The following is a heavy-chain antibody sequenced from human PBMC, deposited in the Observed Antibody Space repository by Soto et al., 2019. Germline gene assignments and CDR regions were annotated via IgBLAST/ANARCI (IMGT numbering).Heavy chain of an antibody. CDR1: GYTFTGYN. D-gene: IGHD2-21*01. CDR2: INPNSGVT. Sequence: ASVKVSCKASGYTFTGYNMHWVRQAPGQGLEWMGWINPNSGVTNYAQKFQGWVTMTRDTSISTAYMELSRLTSDDTAVYYCAREDTDMLCLDYWGQGTLVTVSS. V-gene: IGHV1-2*04. J-gene: IGHJ4*02. CDR3: AREDTDMLCLDY.